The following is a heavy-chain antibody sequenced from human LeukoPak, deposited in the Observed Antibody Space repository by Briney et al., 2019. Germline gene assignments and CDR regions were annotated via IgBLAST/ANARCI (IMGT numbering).Heavy chain of an antibody. J-gene: IGHJ4*02. CDR1: GYSISSGYY. Sequence: SETLPLTCTVSGYSISSGYYWGWIRQPPGKGLEWIGSIYHSGSTYYNPSLKSRVTISVDTSKNQFPLKLSSVTAADTAVYYCARSDILTGYYTFFDYWGQGTLVTVSS. V-gene: IGHV4-38-2*02. D-gene: IGHD3-9*01. CDR3: ARSDILTGYYTFFDY. CDR2: IYHSGST.